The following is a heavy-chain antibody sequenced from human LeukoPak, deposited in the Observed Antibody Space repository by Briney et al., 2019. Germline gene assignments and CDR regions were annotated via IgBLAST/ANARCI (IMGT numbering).Heavy chain of an antibody. Sequence: PSETLSLTCTVSGASISSYYWSWIRQPPGKGLEWIGYIYYSGSTNYNPSLKSRVTISVDTSKNQFSLNLSSVTAADTAVYFCARQYSSSSLAFDVWGQGTIVTVSS. CDR2: IYYSGST. J-gene: IGHJ3*01. V-gene: IGHV4-59*08. D-gene: IGHD6-6*01. CDR1: GASISSYY. CDR3: ARQYSSSSLAFDV.